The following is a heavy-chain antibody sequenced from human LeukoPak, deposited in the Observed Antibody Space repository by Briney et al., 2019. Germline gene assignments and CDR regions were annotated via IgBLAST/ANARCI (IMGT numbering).Heavy chain of an antibody. CDR3: AKVETDFDY. D-gene: IGHD5-24*01. CDR1: GFTFSDYY. V-gene: IGHV3-11*01. CDR2: ISSSASP. Sequence: AGGSLRLSCVVSGFTFSDYYMSWIRQAPGKGLEWVSYISSSASPIYADSVKGRFTISRDNAKNSLYLQMNSLRAEDTAVHYCAKVETDFDYWGQGTLVTVSS. J-gene: IGHJ4*02.